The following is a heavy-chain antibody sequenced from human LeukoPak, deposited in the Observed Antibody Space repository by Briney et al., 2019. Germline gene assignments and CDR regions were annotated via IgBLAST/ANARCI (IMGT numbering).Heavy chain of an antibody. Sequence: SQTLSLTCTVSGYSISSGYYWGWSRQPPGKVLEWIGSFYDSGNTYYNPSLKSRVTISVDTSKNQFYLKVRSVTAADTAVYFCARGKRRGSHIDYWGQGTLVTVSS. CDR1: GYSISSGYY. CDR2: FYDSGNT. V-gene: IGHV4-38-2*02. D-gene: IGHD1-26*01. J-gene: IGHJ4*02. CDR3: ARGKRRGSHIDY.